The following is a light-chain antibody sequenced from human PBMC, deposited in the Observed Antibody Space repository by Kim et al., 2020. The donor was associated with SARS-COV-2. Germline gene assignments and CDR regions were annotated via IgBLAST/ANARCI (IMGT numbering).Light chain of an antibody. CDR2: RDS. J-gene: IGLJ2*01. CDR3: QLWDSSADVV. V-gene: IGLV3-9*01. Sequence: VALGQTSRSTCGGDNSGSKNVHWYQQKPGQAPVLVIYRDSNRPSGIPDRFSGSNAGNTATLTISRAQAGDETNYYCQLWDSSADVVFGGGTQLTVL. CDR1: NSGSKN.